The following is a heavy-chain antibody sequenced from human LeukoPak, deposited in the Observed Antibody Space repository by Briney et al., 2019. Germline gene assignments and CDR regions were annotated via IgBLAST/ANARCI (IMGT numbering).Heavy chain of an antibody. D-gene: IGHD2-21*02. V-gene: IGHV3-11*04. CDR2: ISSSGDVI. CDR3: ARETVNCGGDCYDY. J-gene: IGHJ2*01. CDR1: GFTFSDYY. Sequence: PGGSLRLSCAASGFTFSDYYMSWIRQAPGKGLEWVSYISSSGDVIYYADSVKGRFTISRDNAKNSLYLQMNSLTAEDTAVYYCARETVNCGGDCYDYWGRGTLVTVSS.